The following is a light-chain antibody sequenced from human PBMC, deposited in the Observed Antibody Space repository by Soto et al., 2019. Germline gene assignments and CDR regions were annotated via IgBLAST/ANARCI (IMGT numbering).Light chain of an antibody. J-gene: IGLJ2*01. V-gene: IGLV1-44*01. CDR2: NNN. CDR1: SSNIGRNT. CDR3: ATWNDSLNGHVV. Sequence: QAVVTQPPSASGTPGQRVTISCSGSSSNIGRNTVTWYQQLPGTAPKLLIYNNNERPSGVPDRFSGSKSGTSASLAISGLQSEDEADYYCATWNDSLNGHVVFGGGTKLTVL.